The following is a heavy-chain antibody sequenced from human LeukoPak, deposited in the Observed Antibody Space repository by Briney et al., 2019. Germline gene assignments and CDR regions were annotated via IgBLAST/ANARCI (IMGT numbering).Heavy chain of an antibody. CDR2: IKQDGSEK. V-gene: IGHV3-7*01. J-gene: IGHJ4*02. Sequence: GGSLRLSCAASGFTFTNYWMTWVRQAPGKGLEWVANIKQDGSEKYYVDSVKGRFTISRDNAKNSLYLQMNSLRAEDTAVYYCARAPTFFDYWGQGTLVTVSS. CDR3: ARAPTFFDY. CDR1: GFTFTNYW.